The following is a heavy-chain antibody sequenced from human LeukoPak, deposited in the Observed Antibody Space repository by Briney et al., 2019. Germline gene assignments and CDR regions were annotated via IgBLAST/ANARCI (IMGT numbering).Heavy chain of an antibody. V-gene: IGHV1-69*04. Sequence: SVKVSCKASGGTFSSYTISWVRQAPGQGLEWMGRIIPILGIANYAQKFQGRVTITADKSTSTAYMELSSLGSEDTAVYYCARDREGGSYDYSFDYWGQGTLVTVSS. CDR1: GGTFSSYT. CDR2: IIPILGIA. CDR3: ARDREGGSYDYSFDY. D-gene: IGHD5-18*01. J-gene: IGHJ4*02.